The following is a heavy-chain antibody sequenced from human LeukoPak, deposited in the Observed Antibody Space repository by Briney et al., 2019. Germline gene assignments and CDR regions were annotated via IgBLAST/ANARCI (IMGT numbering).Heavy chain of an antibody. V-gene: IGHV4-34*01. D-gene: IGHD3-22*01. CDR2: INHSGTST. Sequence: PSETLSLTCAVCGGSFSDYHWNWIRQPPGKGLEWIGEINHSGTSTNYNPSLKSRVTISVDTSKNQFSLKLSSVTAADTAVYYCARGYDGSGYYHRNWYFDLWGRGTLVTVSS. J-gene: IGHJ2*01. CDR3: ARGYDGSGYYHRNWYFDL. CDR1: GGSFSDYH.